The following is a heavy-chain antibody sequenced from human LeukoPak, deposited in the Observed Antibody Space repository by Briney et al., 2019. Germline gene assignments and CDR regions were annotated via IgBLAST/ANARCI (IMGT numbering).Heavy chain of an antibody. CDR2: ISSSSSYI. D-gene: IGHD1-1*01. V-gene: IGHV3-21*01. Sequence: PGGSLRLSCAASGFTFSSYSMNWVRQAPGKGLEWVSSISSSSSYIYYADSVKGRFTISRDNAKNSLYLQMNSLRAEDTAVYYYARDRGGYGPSTFDYWGQGTLVTVSS. CDR3: ARDRGGYGPSTFDY. J-gene: IGHJ4*02. CDR1: GFTFSSYS.